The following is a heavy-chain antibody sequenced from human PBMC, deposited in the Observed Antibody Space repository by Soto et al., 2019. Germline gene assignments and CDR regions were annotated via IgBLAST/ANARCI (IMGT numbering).Heavy chain of an antibody. CDR3: AAARFWSGPPSYYYYYGMDV. Sequence: GASVKVSCKASGFTFTSSAVQWVRQARGQRLEWIGWIVVGSGNTNYAQKFQERVTITRDMSTSTAYMELSSLRSEDTAVYYCAAARFWSGPPSYYYYYGMDVWGQGTTVTVSS. V-gene: IGHV1-58*01. D-gene: IGHD3-3*01. CDR1: GFTFTSSA. J-gene: IGHJ6*02. CDR2: IVVGSGNT.